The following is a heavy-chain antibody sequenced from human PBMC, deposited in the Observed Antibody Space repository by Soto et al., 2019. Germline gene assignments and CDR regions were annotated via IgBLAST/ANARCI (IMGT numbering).Heavy chain of an antibody. V-gene: IGHV3-21*01. Sequence: PGVSLRLSCVVSGFTFTTHGMNWVRQAPGKGLEWVSFLSSTSTSINYADSVKGRFTVSRDNAKNSLCLQINCLRAEDTSVYYWARAPVNYWGRGTLVTFSA. J-gene: IGHJ4*02. CDR1: GFTFTTHG. D-gene: IGHD3-10*01. CDR3: ARAPVNY. CDR2: LSSTSTSI.